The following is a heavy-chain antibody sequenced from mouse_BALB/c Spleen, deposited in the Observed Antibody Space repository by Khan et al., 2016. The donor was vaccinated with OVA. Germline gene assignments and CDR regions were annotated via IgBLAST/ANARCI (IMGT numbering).Heavy chain of an antibody. Sequence: QVQLKQSGAELAKPGASVKMSCKASGHTFSNYWIHWVKQRPGPGLEWIGYINPSSGYTYYNQTFNDKATLTTDKSSSPAYMQLSSLTSEDSAVYYGARDRMDYWGQGTTRTVSS. CDR3: ARDRMDY. CDR2: INPSSGYT. J-gene: IGHJ2*01. CDR1: GHTFSNYW. V-gene: IGHV1-7*01.